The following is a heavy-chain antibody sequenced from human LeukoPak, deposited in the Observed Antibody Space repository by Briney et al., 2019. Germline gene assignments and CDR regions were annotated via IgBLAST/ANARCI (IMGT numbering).Heavy chain of an antibody. CDR3: AKAGSSWYLDY. CDR2: ISYDGSNK. D-gene: IGHD6-13*01. Sequence: GGSLRLSCAASGFTFSSYGMHWVRQAPGKGLEWVAVISYDGSNKYYADSVKGRFTISRDNPKNTLYLQMNSLRAEDTAVYYCAKAGSSWYLDYWGQGTLVTVSS. J-gene: IGHJ4*02. CDR1: GFTFSSYG. V-gene: IGHV3-30*18.